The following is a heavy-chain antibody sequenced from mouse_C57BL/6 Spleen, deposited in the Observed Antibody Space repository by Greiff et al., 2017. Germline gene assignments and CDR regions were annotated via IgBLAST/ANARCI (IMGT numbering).Heavy chain of an antibody. V-gene: IGHV2-3*01. Sequence: VKLMASGPGLVAPSQSLSITCTVSGFSLTSYGVSWVRQPPGKGLEWLGVIWGDGSTKYHSALISRLSISKDNSKSQVFLKLNSLQTDDTATYYCAKGHYDGYYDAMDYWGQGTSVTVSS. J-gene: IGHJ4*01. CDR3: AKGHYDGYYDAMDY. CDR1: GFSLTSYG. D-gene: IGHD2-3*01. CDR2: IWGDGST.